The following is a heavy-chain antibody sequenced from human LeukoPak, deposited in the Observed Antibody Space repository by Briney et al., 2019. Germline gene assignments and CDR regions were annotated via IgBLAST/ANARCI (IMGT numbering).Heavy chain of an antibody. CDR1: GFTLREYS. Sequence: PGGSLRLSCVASGFTLREYSMSWVRQTPGKGLEWVSNIRSNGRDTYYTDSVKGRFTISRDNSGNMLYLQMNSLRAEDTAVYYCAKGGYTTWFDPWGQGTLVTVSS. V-gene: IGHV3-23*01. D-gene: IGHD2-15*01. CDR3: AKGGYTTWFDP. J-gene: IGHJ5*02. CDR2: IRSNGRDT.